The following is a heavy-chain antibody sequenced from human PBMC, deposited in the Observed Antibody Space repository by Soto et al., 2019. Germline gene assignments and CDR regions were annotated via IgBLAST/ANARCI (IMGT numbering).Heavy chain of an antibody. CDR3: AKDPGNARYFDS. Sequence: GGSLRLSCTASGFTFSNFAMSWVRQAPGRGLEWVSSLNGGANGPKYADSVKGRFTISRDNSKNTLYLQINSLSADDTAVYYCAKDPGNARYFDSWGQGTLVTVSS. CDR2: LNGGANGP. V-gene: IGHV3-23*01. J-gene: IGHJ4*02. CDR1: GFTFSNFA.